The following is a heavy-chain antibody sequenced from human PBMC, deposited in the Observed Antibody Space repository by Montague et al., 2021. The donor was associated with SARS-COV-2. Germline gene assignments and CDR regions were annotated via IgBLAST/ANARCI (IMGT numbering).Heavy chain of an antibody. CDR1: GGSISSFY. V-gene: IGHV4-59*12. CDR2: ISDSGGT. J-gene: IGHJ6*02. CDR3: ARFAYRLLFIASYCGMAV. D-gene: IGHD2-2*01. Sequence: SETLSLTCTVSGGSISSFYWSWFLQPPGKGLEWIGYISDSGGTNYNPSLTSRVTISIDTSKNQFFLKLCSVTAADTAVYYCARFAYRLLFIASYCGMAVWGQGTTVTVSS.